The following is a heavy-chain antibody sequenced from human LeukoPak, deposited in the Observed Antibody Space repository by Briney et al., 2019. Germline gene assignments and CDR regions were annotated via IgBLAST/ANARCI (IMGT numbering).Heavy chain of an antibody. CDR2: ISSSGSTI. D-gene: IGHD4-17*01. V-gene: IGHV3-48*03. CDR3: ASNQDYGDPD. Sequence: PGGSLRLSCAASGFTFSSYEMNWVRQAPGKGLEWVSYISSSGSTIYYADSVKGRFTISRDNAKNSLYLQMNSLRAEDTAVYYCASNQDYGDPDWGQGTLVTVSS. CDR1: GFTFSSYE. J-gene: IGHJ4*02.